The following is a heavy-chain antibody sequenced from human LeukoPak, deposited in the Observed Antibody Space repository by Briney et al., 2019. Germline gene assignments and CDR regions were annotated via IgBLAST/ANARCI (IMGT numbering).Heavy chain of an antibody. D-gene: IGHD3-3*01. Sequence: GRSLRLSCAASGFTFSSYGMHSVRQAPGKGLEWVAVISYDGSNKYYADSVKGRFTISRDNSKNTLYLQMNSLRAEDTAVYYCAKDKWSGYRRGCDWFDPWGQGTLVTVSS. CDR1: GFTFSSYG. V-gene: IGHV3-30*18. J-gene: IGHJ5*02. CDR3: AKDKWSGYRRGCDWFDP. CDR2: ISYDGSNK.